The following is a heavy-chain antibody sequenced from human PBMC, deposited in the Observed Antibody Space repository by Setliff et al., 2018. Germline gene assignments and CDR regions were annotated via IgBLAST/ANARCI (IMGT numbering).Heavy chain of an antibody. D-gene: IGHD3-22*01. CDR2: IHHSGKA. CDR3: ARAHTWSLPNDNSGYPGWFDP. V-gene: IGHV4-38-2*01. CDR1: GFSISSGYY. Sequence: SETLSLTCAVSGFSISSGYYWGWIRQPPGKGLEWIVNIHHSGKAYYNPSLKSRVTMSVDTSKYHVSLKLSSVTAADTAVYYCARAHTWSLPNDNSGYPGWFDPWGQGTLVTVSS. J-gene: IGHJ5*02.